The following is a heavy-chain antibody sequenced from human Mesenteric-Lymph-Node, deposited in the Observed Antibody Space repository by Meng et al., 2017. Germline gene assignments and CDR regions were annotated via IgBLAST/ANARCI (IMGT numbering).Heavy chain of an antibody. CDR1: GDSITSGDYS. CDR2: IYHGVNI. J-gene: IGHJ4*02. V-gene: IGHV4-30-2*01. Sequence: QGSGPGRVSPSQTLSLTCPSSGDSITSGDYSWTWIRQPPGKGLEWIGYIYHGVNIYYTPSLRSRVTISVDKSRNQFSLKLSSVTAADTAVYYCARADKVRFDYWGQGTLVTVSS. CDR3: ARADKVRFDY.